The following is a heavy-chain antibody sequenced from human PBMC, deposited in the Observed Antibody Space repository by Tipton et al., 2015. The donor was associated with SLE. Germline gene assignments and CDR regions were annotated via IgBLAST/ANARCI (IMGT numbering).Heavy chain of an antibody. V-gene: IGHV3-30*18. CDR3: AKDVVVTATRRFDY. CDR1: GFTFSSYG. D-gene: IGHD2-21*02. CDR2: ISYDGSNK. J-gene: IGHJ4*02. Sequence: RSLRLSCAASGFTFSSYGMHWVRQAPGKGLEWVAVISYDGSNKYYADSVKGRFTISRDNSKNTLYLQMNSLRAEDTAVYYCAKDVVVTATRRFDYWGQGTLVTVSS.